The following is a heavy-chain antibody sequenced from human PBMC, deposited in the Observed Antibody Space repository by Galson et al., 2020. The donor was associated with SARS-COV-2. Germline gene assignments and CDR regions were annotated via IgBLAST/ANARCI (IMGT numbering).Heavy chain of an antibody. D-gene: IGHD3-22*01. V-gene: IGHV3-66*01. J-gene: IGHJ1*01. CDR3: ARVYYDSSGYYGAEYFQH. CDR2: IFGDEST. Sequence: GESLKISCEATGLTIGTHYMNWVRRAPGKGLEWVSIIFGDESTYYADSVRGRFTISRDNAKNSLYLQMNSLRAEDTAVYYCARVYYDSSGYYGAEYFQHWGQGTLVTVSS. CDR1: GLTIGTHY.